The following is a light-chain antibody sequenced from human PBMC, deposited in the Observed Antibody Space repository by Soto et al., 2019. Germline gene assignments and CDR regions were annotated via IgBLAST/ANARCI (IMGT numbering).Light chain of an antibody. J-gene: IGKJ2*01. V-gene: IGKV3-20*01. Sequence: EIVLTQSPGILSLSPGERATLSCRASQTVSGNYFAWYQQKPGQSPRLLIYGSSDRATGIPDRFSGSGSGTDFTLTINSGEPEDFAVYYCQQYGSSRPYTFGQGTTLEI. CDR2: GSS. CDR3: QQYGSSRPYT. CDR1: QTVSGNY.